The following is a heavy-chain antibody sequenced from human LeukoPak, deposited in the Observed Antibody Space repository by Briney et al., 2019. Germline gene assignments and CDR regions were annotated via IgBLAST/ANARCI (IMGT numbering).Heavy chain of an antibody. CDR2: ISGSGGTT. Sequence: GGSLRLSCAASGFTFSSYAMSGVRQPPGKGLEWVSAISGSGGTTYYADSVKGRFTISREHSKNTLYLQMNSLRAEDTAVYYCAKGGHDSYGTYFDYWGRGTLVTVSS. CDR1: GFTFSSYA. D-gene: IGHD5-18*01. J-gene: IGHJ4*02. CDR3: AKGGHDSYGTYFDY. V-gene: IGHV3-23*01.